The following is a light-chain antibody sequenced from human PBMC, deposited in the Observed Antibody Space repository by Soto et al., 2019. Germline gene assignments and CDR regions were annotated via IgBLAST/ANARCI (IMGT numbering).Light chain of an antibody. CDR1: RSDVGGYNY. Sequence: QSALTQPASVSGSPGQSITISCTGTRSDVGGYNYVSWYQQHPGKAPTLMIYEVRNRPSGVSNRFSGSKSGNTASPTIYGIQAEEAADYYCSSYTSSSSLDVFGTGTKLTVL. J-gene: IGLJ1*01. CDR2: EVR. CDR3: SSYTSSSSLDV. V-gene: IGLV2-14*01.